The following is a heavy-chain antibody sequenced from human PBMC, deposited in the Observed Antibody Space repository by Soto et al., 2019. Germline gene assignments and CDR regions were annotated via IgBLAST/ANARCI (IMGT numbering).Heavy chain of an antibody. CDR1: GASIRSYH. CDR2: IQHTGNT. Sequence: SETLSLTCAVSGASIRSYHWSFLRQPPGKGLEWIGGIQHTGNTNYNPSLKSRVTMSADTSKNQISLKMTSVTAADTAVYFCAKDVSSRRWFDPWGQGVRVTVSS. CDR3: AKDVSSRRWFDP. D-gene: IGHD3-16*01. V-gene: IGHV4-4*07. J-gene: IGHJ5*02.